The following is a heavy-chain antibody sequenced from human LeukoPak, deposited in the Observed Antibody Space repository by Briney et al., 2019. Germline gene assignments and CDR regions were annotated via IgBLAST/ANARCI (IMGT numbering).Heavy chain of an antibody. V-gene: IGHV1-8*01. CDR1: GYTFTSYD. Sequence: ASVKVSCKASGYTFTSYDINWVRQATGQGLEWMGWMNPNSGNTGYAQKFQGRVTMTRNTSISTAYMELSSLRSEDTVVYYCARGGDLGSGYYAYFDYWGQGTLVTVSS. J-gene: IGHJ4*02. D-gene: IGHD3-22*01. CDR2: MNPNSGNT. CDR3: ARGGDLGSGYYAYFDY.